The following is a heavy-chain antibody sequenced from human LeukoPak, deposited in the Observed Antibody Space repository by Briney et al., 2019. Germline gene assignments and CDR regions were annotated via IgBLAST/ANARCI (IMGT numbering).Heavy chain of an antibody. CDR2: ISGSGGST. CDR3: AKDVWGDY. J-gene: IGHJ4*02. D-gene: IGHD3-16*01. Sequence: GGSLRLSCAASGFTFSNSAMSWVRQAPGKGLEWVSAISGSGGSTYYADSVKGHFTISRDNSKNTLYLQMNSLRAGDTAVYYCAKDVWGDYWGQGTLVTVSS. CDR1: GFTFSNSA. V-gene: IGHV3-23*01.